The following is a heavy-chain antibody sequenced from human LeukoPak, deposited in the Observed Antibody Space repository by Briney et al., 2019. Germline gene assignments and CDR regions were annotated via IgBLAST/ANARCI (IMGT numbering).Heavy chain of an antibody. V-gene: IGHV3-33*01. CDR3: ARGGNSANWFDP. D-gene: IGHD4-23*01. CDR2: IWYDGSNK. J-gene: IGHJ5*02. CDR1: GFTFSSYG. Sequence: PGRSLRLSCAASGFTFSSYGMHWVRQAPGKGLGWVAVIWYDGSNKYYADSVKGRFTISRDNSKNTLYLQMNSLRAEDTAVYYCARGGNSANWFDPWGQGTLVTVSS.